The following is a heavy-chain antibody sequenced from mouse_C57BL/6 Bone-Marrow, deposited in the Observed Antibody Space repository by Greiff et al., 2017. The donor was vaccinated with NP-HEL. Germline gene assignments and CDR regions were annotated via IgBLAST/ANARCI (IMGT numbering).Heavy chain of an antibody. CDR3: ARVPIYYYGSSYVGNY. CDR2: ISDGGSYT. J-gene: IGHJ2*01. Sequence: EVKVVESGGGLVKPGGSLKLSCAASGFTFSSYAMSWVRQTPEKRLQWVATISDGGSYTYYPDNVKGRFTISRDNAKNNLYLQMSHLKSEDTAMYYCARVPIYYYGSSYVGNYWGQGTTLTVSS. CDR1: GFTFSSYA. D-gene: IGHD1-1*01. V-gene: IGHV5-4*03.